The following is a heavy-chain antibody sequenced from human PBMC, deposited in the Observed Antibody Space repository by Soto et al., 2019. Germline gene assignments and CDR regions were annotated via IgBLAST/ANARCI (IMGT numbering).Heavy chain of an antibody. Sequence: SETLSLTCTVSGGSVTNSSYYWGWIRQSPGKGLEWIGSVYYRGRSYSKSSVKSRVTISVDTSKNRFSLSLNSVTASDTAVYFCVSQRTTVPTQTYFDYWGPGALVTVSS. J-gene: IGHJ4*02. CDR3: VSQRTTVPTQTYFDY. V-gene: IGHV4-39*01. CDR2: VYYRGRS. D-gene: IGHD4-17*01. CDR1: GGSVTNSSYY.